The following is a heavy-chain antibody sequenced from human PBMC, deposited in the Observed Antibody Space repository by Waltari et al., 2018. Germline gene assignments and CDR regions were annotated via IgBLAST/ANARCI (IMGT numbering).Heavy chain of an antibody. CDR3: ARQMVQGVISDY. CDR1: GYSISSGSY. CDR2: IYHSGST. J-gene: IGHJ4*02. Sequence: QVQLQESGPGLVKPSETLSLTCAVSGYSISSGSYWGWIRQPPGKGLEWIGSIYHSGSTYYNPSLKSRVTISVDTSKNQFSLKLSSVTAADTAVYYCARQMVQGVISDYWGQGTLVTVSS. D-gene: IGHD3-10*01. V-gene: IGHV4-38-2*01.